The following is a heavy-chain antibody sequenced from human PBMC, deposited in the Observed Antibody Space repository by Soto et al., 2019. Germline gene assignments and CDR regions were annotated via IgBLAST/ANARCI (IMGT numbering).Heavy chain of an antibody. CDR1: GCSLSISP. Sequence: GGSLRLSCAGSGCSLSISPMHWVRHAPGKGPEWVALISYDGTNKFYADSVTGRFTISRDNSKSTLYLQVDSLRPEDAAVYYCARDPKTSGGQHWAFNYFDSWGQGTLVTVSS. CDR2: ISYDGTNK. CDR3: ARDPKTSGGQHWAFNYFDS. V-gene: IGHV3-30-3*01. D-gene: IGHD7-27*01. J-gene: IGHJ4*02.